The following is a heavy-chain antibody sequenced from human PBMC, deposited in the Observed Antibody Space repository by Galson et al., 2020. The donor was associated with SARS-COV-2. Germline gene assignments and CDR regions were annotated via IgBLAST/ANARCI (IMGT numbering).Heavy chain of an antibody. V-gene: IGHV1-18*01. D-gene: IGHD2-15*01. Sequence: ASVKVSCKASGYTFTNYGISWVRQAPGQGLEWMGWISGYNGNTDYAQKFQGRVTMITDTSTSTAYMELRSLRSDDTALYYCARRVVVLVTATPLQYYYYMDVWGEGTTVTVS. CDR3: ARRVVVLVTATPLQYYYYMDV. J-gene: IGHJ6*03. CDR1: GYTFTNYG. CDR2: ISGYNGNT.